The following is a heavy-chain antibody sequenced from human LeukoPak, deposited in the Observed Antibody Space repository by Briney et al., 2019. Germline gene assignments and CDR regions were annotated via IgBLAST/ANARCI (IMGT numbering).Heavy chain of an antibody. CDR2: TYYRSKWYN. D-gene: IGHD3-22*01. Sequence: SQTLSHTCAISGDSVSSNSAAWSWIRQSPSRGLEWLGRTYYRSKWYNDYAVSVRGRITINPDTSKNQFSLHLNSVTPEDTAVYYCARGSHDSTWYWGQGTLVTVSS. J-gene: IGHJ4*02. V-gene: IGHV6-1*01. CDR3: ARGSHDSTWY. CDR1: GDSVSSNSAA.